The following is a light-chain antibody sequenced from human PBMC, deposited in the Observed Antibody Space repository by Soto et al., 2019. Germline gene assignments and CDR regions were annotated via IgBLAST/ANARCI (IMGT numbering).Light chain of an antibody. CDR2: GAS. CDR3: QQYGTTRIT. Sequence: EIVLTQSPGTLSLSPGERATLSCRASQTVGSNYLAWYQQKPGQAPRLLIYGASSRATGIPDRFSGSGSETDFTLTISRLEPEDFAVYYCQQYGTTRITFGQGTRLEIK. V-gene: IGKV3-20*01. J-gene: IGKJ5*01. CDR1: QTVGSNY.